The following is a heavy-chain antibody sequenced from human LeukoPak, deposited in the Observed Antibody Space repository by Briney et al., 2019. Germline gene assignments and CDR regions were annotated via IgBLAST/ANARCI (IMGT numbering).Heavy chain of an antibody. D-gene: IGHD1-26*01. CDR3: AREVMRWDGGRDAFDI. Sequence: PGGSLRLSCAASGFTFSDYYMSWIRQAPGKGLEWVSYISSSSSYTNYADSVKGRFTISRDNSKNTLYLQMNSLRAEDTAVYYCAREVMRWDGGRDAFDIWGQGTMVTVSS. CDR1: GFTFSDYY. V-gene: IGHV3-11*06. CDR2: ISSSSSYT. J-gene: IGHJ3*02.